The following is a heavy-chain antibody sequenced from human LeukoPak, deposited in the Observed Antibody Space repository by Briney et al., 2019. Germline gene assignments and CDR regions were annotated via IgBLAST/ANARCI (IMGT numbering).Heavy chain of an antibody. D-gene: IGHD6-13*01. J-gene: IGHJ4*02. CDR3: AKIPLAAAGY. Sequence: GGSLRLSCAASGFTFSSYAMSWVRQAPGKGLEWVSSIDNSGVNTFYADSVKGRFTMSRDNSRSTLYLQMNSLRVEDTAIYYCAKIPLAAAGYWGQGTLVTVSS. CDR1: GFTFSSYA. CDR2: IDNSGVNT. V-gene: IGHV3-23*01.